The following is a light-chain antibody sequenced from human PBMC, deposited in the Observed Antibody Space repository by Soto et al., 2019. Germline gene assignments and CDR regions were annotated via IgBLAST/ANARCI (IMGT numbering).Light chain of an antibody. J-gene: IGLJ2*01. CDR3: QTWGTGIVV. V-gene: IGLV4-69*01. CDR2: LTSDGSP. Sequence: QLVLTQSPSASGSLGASVKLTCTLSSGHSSSAIAWHQQQPEKGPRYLMKLTSDGSPTKGDGIPDRFSGSSSGAERYLTISSLQSEDEADYYCQTWGTGIVVFCGGTKVTVL. CDR1: SGHSSSA.